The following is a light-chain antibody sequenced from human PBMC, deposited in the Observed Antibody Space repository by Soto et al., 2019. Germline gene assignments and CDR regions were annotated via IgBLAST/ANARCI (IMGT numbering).Light chain of an antibody. Sequence: SALTQPRSVSGSPGQSVTISCTGTSSDVGGYNYVSWYQQHPGKAPKLMIYDVSKRPSGVPDRFSGPKSGNTASLTISGLQAEDEADYYCCSYAGSYTLVFGGGTQLTVL. J-gene: IGLJ2*01. CDR2: DVS. CDR1: SSDVGGYNY. V-gene: IGLV2-11*01. CDR3: CSYAGSYTLV.